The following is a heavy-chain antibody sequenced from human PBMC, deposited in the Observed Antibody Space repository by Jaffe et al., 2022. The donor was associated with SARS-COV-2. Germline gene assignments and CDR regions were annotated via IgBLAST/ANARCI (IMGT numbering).Heavy chain of an antibody. D-gene: IGHD6-13*01. CDR1: GYSISSGYY. V-gene: IGHV4-38-2*02. CDR3: ARGYSSSWKRKNWFDP. CDR2: IYHSGST. Sequence: QVQLQESGPGLVKPSETLSLTCTVSGYSISSGYYWGWIRQPPGKGLEWIGSIYHSGSTYYNPSLKSRVTISVDTSKNQFSLKLSSVTAADTAVYYCARGYSSSWKRKNWFDPWGQGTLVTVSS. J-gene: IGHJ5*02.